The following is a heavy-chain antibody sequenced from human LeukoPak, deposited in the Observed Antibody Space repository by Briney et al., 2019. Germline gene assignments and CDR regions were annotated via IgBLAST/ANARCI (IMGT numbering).Heavy chain of an antibody. CDR3: ARALFVDAYFDY. V-gene: IGHV1-46*03. CDR2: INPSGGST. Sequence: GASVKVSCKXSGYTFTSYYMHWVRQAPGQGLERMGIINPSGGSTSYAQKFQGRVTMTRDTSTSTVYMELSSLRSEDTAVYYCARALFVDAYFDYWGQGTLVTVSS. D-gene: IGHD2-21*01. J-gene: IGHJ4*02. CDR1: GYTFTSYY.